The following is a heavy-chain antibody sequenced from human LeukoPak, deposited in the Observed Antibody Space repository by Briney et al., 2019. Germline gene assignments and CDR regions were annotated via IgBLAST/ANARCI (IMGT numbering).Heavy chain of an antibody. CDR3: ARHVMGYCSSTSCSRRAYYYYYMDV. CDR1: GGSISSSSYY. J-gene: IGHJ6*03. V-gene: IGHV4-39*01. D-gene: IGHD2-2*01. Sequence: SETLSLTCTVSGGSISSSSYYWSWIRQPPGKGLEWIGSIYYSGSTYYNPSLKSRVTKSVDTSKNQFSLKLSSVTAADTAVYYCARHVMGYCSSTSCSRRAYYYYYMDVWGKGTTVTVSS. CDR2: IYYSGST.